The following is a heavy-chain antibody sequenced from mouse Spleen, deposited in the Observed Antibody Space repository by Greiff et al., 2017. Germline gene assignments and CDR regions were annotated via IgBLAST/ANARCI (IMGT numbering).Heavy chain of an antibody. CDR3: ARCYGRRGNFEV. D-gene: IGHD1-1*01. CDR1: GFSLTSYG. CDR2: IWSGRGT. V-gene: IGHV2-2*01. J-gene: IGHJ1*01. Sequence: VQRVESGPGLVQPSQSLSITCTVSGFSLTSYGVHWVRQSPGKGLEWLGEIWSGRGTDYNAAFISRLSICTENSTSHASFKMISMQADETALYYCARCYGRRGNFEVWGAGTPFTVPS.